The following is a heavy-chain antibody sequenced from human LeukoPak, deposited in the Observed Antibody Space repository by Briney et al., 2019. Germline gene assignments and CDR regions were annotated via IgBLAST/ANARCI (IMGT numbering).Heavy chain of an antibody. CDR2: ISYDGRNQ. D-gene: IGHD3-3*02. CDR3: ARYGAFLDY. J-gene: IGHJ4*02. CDR1: GYTFSNYA. Sequence: GRSLRLSCAASGYTFSNYAMHWVRQAPGKGLEWVAVISYDGRNQYYADAVKGRFTVSRDNSKSTLYLQMNSLRGEDTAVYNCARYGAFLDYWGQGTLVTVSS. V-gene: IGHV3-30*04.